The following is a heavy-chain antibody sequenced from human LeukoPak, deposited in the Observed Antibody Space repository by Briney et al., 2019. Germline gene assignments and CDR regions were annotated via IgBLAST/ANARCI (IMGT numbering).Heavy chain of an antibody. D-gene: IGHD2-2*01. CDR1: GFTFSSYA. CDR2: ISYDGSNK. CDR3: ARALIVVVPAANYYYHYGMDV. Sequence: GRSLRLSCAASGFTFSSYAMHWVRQAPGKGLEWVAVISYDGSNKYYADSVKGRFTISRDNSKNTLYLQMNSLRAEDTAVYYCARALIVVVPAANYYYHYGMDVWGQGTTVTVSS. J-gene: IGHJ6*02. V-gene: IGHV3-30*04.